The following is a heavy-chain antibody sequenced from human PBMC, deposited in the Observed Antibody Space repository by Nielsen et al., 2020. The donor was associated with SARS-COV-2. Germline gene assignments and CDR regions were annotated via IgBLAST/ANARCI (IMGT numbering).Heavy chain of an antibody. CDR1: GFNFGRFS. J-gene: IGHJ4*02. CDR3: ARDPTLGDLDY. Sequence: GESLKISCAASGFNFGRFSMSWVRQAPGKGLACVATINQEGSAQYYIDSVQGRFSIFRDNAKNSLHLQMDSLRAEDAAVYFCARDPTLGDLDYWGRGTLVTVSS. D-gene: IGHD1-26*01. V-gene: IGHV3-7*01. CDR2: INQEGSAQ.